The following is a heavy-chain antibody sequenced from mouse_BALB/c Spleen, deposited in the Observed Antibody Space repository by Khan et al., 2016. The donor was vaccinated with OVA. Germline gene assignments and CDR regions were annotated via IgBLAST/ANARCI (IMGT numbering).Heavy chain of an antibody. CDR2: ISYSGST. CDR3: ARSIMAN. V-gene: IGHV3-2*02. Sequence: EVQLQESGPGLVKPSQSLYLTCTVTGYSITSDYAWNWIRQFPGNKLEWMGYISYSGSTSYNPYLKSRISITRDKSKNQFFLQLNSVTTEDTATYYCARSIMANWGQGTTLTVSS. J-gene: IGHJ2*01. CDR1: GYSITSDYA.